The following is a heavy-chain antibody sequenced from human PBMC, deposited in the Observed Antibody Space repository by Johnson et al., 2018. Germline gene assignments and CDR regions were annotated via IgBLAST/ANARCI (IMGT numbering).Heavy chain of an antibody. D-gene: IGHD6-13*01. CDR1: GGSLTDYY. J-gene: IGHJ6*02. CDR2: INHRGRT. CDR3: ARQGAGSSSWLLYYALDV. V-gene: IGHV4-34*01. Sequence: QVQLQQWGAGLLKPSETLSLTCAVYGGSLTDYYWSWIRQPPGKGLEWIGEINHRGRTNYNPSLKSRVTLSVDTSKKQFSLKLSSVTAADTAVYYCARQGAGSSSWLLYYALDVWGQGTTVTVSS.